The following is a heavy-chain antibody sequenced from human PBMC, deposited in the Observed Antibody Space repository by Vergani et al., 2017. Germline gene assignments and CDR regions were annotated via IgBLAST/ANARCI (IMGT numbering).Heavy chain of an antibody. Sequence: QVQLQESGPGLVKPSETLSLTCTVSGDSISDRGYYWAWVRQPPGKGLEWIVSIYHSGNTYYNPSLKSRVTISVDTSKNQFSLKLSSVTAADTAVYYCAREPGGGARWGQGTLVTVSS. J-gene: IGHJ4*02. CDR1: GDSISDRGYY. CDR2: IYHSGNT. D-gene: IGHD3-16*01. CDR3: AREPGGGAR. V-gene: IGHV4-38-2*02.